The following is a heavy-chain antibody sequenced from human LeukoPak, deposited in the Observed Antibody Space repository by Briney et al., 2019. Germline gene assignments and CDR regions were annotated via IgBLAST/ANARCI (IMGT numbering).Heavy chain of an antibody. Sequence: SETLSLTCTVSGGSISSSSYYWGWIRQPPGKGLEWIGSIYYSGSTYYNPSLKSRVTISVDTSKNQFSLKLSSVTAADTAVYYCARDSSRRSPDAFDIWGQGTMVTVSS. J-gene: IGHJ3*02. V-gene: IGHV4-39*07. CDR1: GGSISSSSYY. CDR2: IYYSGST. CDR3: ARDSSRRSPDAFDI. D-gene: IGHD6-13*01.